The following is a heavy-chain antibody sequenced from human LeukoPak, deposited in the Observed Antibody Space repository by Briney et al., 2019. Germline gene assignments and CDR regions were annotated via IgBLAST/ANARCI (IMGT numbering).Heavy chain of an antibody. Sequence: GASLKISCKGSGYSFTNYWIAWVRQMPGKGLEWMGIIYPGDSDTRYSPSFQGQVTISADKSISTAYLQCSSLKASDTAMYYCARGGSRHHWYFDLWGRGTLVTVSS. CDR2: IYPGDSDT. V-gene: IGHV5-51*01. J-gene: IGHJ2*01. CDR3: ARGGSRHHWYFDL. CDR1: GYSFTNYW. D-gene: IGHD2-15*01.